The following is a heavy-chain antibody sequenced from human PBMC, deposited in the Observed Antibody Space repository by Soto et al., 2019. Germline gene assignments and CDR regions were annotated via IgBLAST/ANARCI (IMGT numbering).Heavy chain of an antibody. CDR2: IYYSGST. D-gene: IGHD2-15*01. V-gene: IGHV4-59*01. CDR3: ARGRVEVDCSVGSCYHLDY. CDR1: GGSISSYY. J-gene: IGHJ4*02. Sequence: PSETLSLTCTVSGGSISSYYWSWIRQPPGKGLEWIGYIYYSGSTNYNPSLKSRVTISVDTSKNQFSLKLSSVTAADTAVYYCARGRVEVDCSVGSCYHLDYWGQGTQVTVSS.